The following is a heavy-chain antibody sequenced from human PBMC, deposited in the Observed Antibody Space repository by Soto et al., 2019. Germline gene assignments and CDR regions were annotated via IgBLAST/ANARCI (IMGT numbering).Heavy chain of an antibody. CDR2: IYWDDDK. CDR1: GFSLSTSGVG. CDR3: AHSREGYYDSSGYPNWFDP. D-gene: IGHD3-22*01. Sequence: SGPTLVNPTQTLTLTCTFSGFSLSTSGVGVGWIRQPPGKALEWLALIYWDDDKRYSPSLKSRLTITKDTSKNQVVLTMTNMDPVDTATYYCAHSREGYYDSSGYPNWFDPWGQGTLVTVSS. J-gene: IGHJ5*02. V-gene: IGHV2-5*02.